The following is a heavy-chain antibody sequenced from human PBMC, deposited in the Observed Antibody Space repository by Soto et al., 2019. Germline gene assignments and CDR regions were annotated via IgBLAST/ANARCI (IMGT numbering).Heavy chain of an antibody. Sequence: GGSLRLSCAASGFTFSSYAMSWVRQAPGKGLEWVSAISGSGGNTYYADSVKGRFTISRDNSKNTLYLQMNSLTAEDTAVYYCAKDNKKYCTNGVCYLRYYGMDVWGQGTTVTVSS. V-gene: IGHV3-23*01. J-gene: IGHJ6*02. CDR1: GFTFSSYA. CDR2: ISGSGGNT. CDR3: AKDNKKYCTNGVCYLRYYGMDV. D-gene: IGHD2-8*01.